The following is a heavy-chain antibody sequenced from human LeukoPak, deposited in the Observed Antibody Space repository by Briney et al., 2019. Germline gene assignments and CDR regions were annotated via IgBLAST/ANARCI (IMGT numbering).Heavy chain of an antibody. D-gene: IGHD2-8*01. Sequence: SETLSLTCAVSGYSISSGYYWGWIRQPPGKGLEWIGSINYSGRTYYNPSLKSRVTISVVTSKNQFSLKLTSVTAADTAVYYCASGYCTNGVCYEDEFDIWGQGTMVTV. CDR3: ASGYCTNGVCYEDEFDI. J-gene: IGHJ3*02. CDR1: GYSISSGYY. V-gene: IGHV4-38-2*01. CDR2: INYSGRT.